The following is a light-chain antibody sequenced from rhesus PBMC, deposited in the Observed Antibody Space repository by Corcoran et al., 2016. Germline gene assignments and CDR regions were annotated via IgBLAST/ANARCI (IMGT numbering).Light chain of an antibody. Sequence: DIQMTQSPSSLSASVGDRVTITCRASQGISNWLAWYQQKPRKAPKLLIYRASNLETGVPSRFSGSGYWTDFNLTISTLQPEDVATYFCPQHDNSPLTFGGGTKVEL. CDR3: PQHDNSPLT. CDR2: RAS. CDR1: QGISNW. V-gene: IGKV1-69*01. J-gene: IGKJ4*01.